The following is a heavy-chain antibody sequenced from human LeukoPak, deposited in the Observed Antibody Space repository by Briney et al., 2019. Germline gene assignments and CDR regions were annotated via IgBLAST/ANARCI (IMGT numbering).Heavy chain of an antibody. CDR3: ARDRGVSSGYYGGYYYGMDV. J-gene: IGHJ6*02. CDR2: INSDGSST. CDR1: GFTFSSYW. V-gene: IGHV3-74*01. D-gene: IGHD3-22*01. Sequence: PGGSLRLSCAASGFTFSSYWMHWVRQAPGKGLVCVSRINSDGSSTSYADSVKGRFTISRDNSKNTLYLQMNSLRAEDTAVYYCARDRGVSSGYYGGYYYGMDVWGQGTTVTVSS.